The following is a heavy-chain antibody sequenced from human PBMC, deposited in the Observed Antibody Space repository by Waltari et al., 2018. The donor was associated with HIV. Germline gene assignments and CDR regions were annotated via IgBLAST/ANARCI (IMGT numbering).Heavy chain of an antibody. Sequence: QVTLRESGPALVKPTQTLTLTCTFSGFSLSTSGMCVSWIRQPPGKALEWLARIDWDDDKYYSTSLKTRLTISKDTSKNQVVLTMTNMDPVDTATYYCARSYGSGSGSYYWYGMDVWGQGTTVTVSS. CDR2: IDWDDDK. CDR3: ARSYGSGSGSYYWYGMDV. D-gene: IGHD3-10*01. J-gene: IGHJ6*02. CDR1: GFSLSTSGMC. V-gene: IGHV2-70*15.